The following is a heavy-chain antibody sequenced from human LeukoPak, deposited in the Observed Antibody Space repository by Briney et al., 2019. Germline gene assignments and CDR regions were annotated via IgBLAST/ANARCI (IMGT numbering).Heavy chain of an antibody. J-gene: IGHJ4*02. V-gene: IGHV3-30-3*01. CDR2: ISYDGSNK. Sequence: GGSLRLSCAASGFTFSSYAMHWVRQAPGKGLEWVAVISYDGSNKYYADSVKGRFTISRDNSKNTLYLQMNSLRAEDTAVYYCARVPTPYDSSGYYIGAFDIWGQGTLVTVSS. D-gene: IGHD3-22*01. CDR1: GFTFSSYA. CDR3: ARVPTPYDSSGYYIGAFDI.